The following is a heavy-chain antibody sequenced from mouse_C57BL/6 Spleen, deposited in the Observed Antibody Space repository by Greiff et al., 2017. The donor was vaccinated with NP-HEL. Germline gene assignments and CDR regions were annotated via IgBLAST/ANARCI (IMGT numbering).Heavy chain of an antibody. J-gene: IGHJ4*01. V-gene: IGHV1-50*01. Sequence: QVQLQQSGAELVKPGASVKLSCKASGYTFTSYWMQWVKQRPGQGLEWIGEIDPSDSYTNYHQKFKGKATLTVDTSSSTAYLQLSILTSDDSAVYYCARYYFSYYGMDYWGQGTSVTVSS. CDR1: GYTFTSYW. D-gene: IGHD1-1*02. CDR2: IDPSDSYT. CDR3: ARYYFSYYGMDY.